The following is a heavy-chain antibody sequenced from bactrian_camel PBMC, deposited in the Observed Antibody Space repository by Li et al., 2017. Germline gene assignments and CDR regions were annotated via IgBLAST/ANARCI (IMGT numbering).Heavy chain of an antibody. CDR3: AIDDWAY. D-gene: IGHD3*01. CDR1: GYDGTMYC. Sequence: VQLVESGGGSVQAGGSQRLSCAASGYDGTMYCVAWFRQVPGKQREGVAAVSRGGVTAHLDSVRGRFTISRDNAKSTVYLQMNSLKSEDTALYYCAIDDWAYWGQGTQVTVS. CDR2: VSRGGVT. V-gene: IGHV3S53*01. J-gene: IGHJ4*01.